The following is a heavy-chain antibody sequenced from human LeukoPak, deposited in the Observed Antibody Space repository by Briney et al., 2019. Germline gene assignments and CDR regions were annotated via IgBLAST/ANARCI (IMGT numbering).Heavy chain of an antibody. CDR1: GFTFDDYA. D-gene: IGHD4-17*01. J-gene: IGHJ4*02. V-gene: IGHV3-9*01. Sequence: GGSLRLSCAASGFTFDDYAMHWVRQAPGKGLEWVSGISWNSGSIGYADSAKGRFTISRDNAKNSLYLQMNSLRAEDTALYYCAKDLTTVTTNQFDYWGQGTLVTVSS. CDR3: AKDLTTVTTNQFDY. CDR2: ISWNSGSI.